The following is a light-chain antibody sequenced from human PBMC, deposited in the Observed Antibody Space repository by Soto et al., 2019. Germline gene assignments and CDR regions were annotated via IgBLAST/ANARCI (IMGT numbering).Light chain of an antibody. CDR2: GAS. V-gene: IGKV3-20*01. CDR1: QSVSTSY. Sequence: EIVLTQSPGTLSLSPGERATLSCRASQSVSTSYLAWYQQKLGQAPRLLIYGASSRATGIPDRFSGSGSGTDFTLTINRLEPEDFAVYYCQQYGSSLATFGQGTKVEIK. CDR3: QQYGSSLAT. J-gene: IGKJ1*01.